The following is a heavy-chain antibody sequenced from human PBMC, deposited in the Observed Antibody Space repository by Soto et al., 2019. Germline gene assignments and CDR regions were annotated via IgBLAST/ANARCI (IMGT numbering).Heavy chain of an antibody. D-gene: IGHD3-22*01. CDR2: ITSSSDTI. CDR3: ARVVVVIPPGYYYAMDV. J-gene: IGHJ6*02. Sequence: GGSLRLSCAASGFTFSSFHMNWVRQAPGRGLKWVAYITSSSDTIYYSDSVKGRFTISRDNGKNSLFLQMNSLRDEDTAVYYCARVVVVIPPGYYYAMDVSGQGTTVTVSS. V-gene: IGHV3-48*02. CDR1: GFTFSSFH.